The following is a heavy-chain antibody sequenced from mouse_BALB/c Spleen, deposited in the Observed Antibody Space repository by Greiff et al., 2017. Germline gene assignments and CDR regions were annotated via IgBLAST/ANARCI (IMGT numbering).Heavy chain of an antibody. V-gene: IGHV5-15*02. D-gene: IGHD2-4*01. CDR3: ARAYDYDGGAWFAY. J-gene: IGHJ3*01. Sequence: EVKLMESGGGLVQPGGSRKLSCAASGFTFSDYGMAWVRQAPGKGPEWVAFISNLAYSIYYADTVTGRFTISRENAKNTLYLEMSSLRSEDTAMYYCARAYDYDGGAWFAYWGQGTLVTVSA. CDR2: ISNLAYSI. CDR1: GFTFSDYG.